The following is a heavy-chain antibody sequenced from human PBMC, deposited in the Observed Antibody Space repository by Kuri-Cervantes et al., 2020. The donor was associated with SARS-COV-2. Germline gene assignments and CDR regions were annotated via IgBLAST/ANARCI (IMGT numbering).Heavy chain of an antibody. J-gene: IGHJ5*02. D-gene: IGHD1-26*01. V-gene: IGHV3-23*01. CDR3: ATLCRSCVIVGATRSPYWFDP. CDR2: ISGNADFT. CDR1: GFSFSNFA. Sequence: GESLKISCAASGFSFSNFAMNWVRQAPGKGLEWVSLISGNADFTYYADSVEGRFTISRDNSKNTLYLQMDSLRAEDTAVYYCATLCRSCVIVGATRSPYWFDPWGQGTLVTVSS.